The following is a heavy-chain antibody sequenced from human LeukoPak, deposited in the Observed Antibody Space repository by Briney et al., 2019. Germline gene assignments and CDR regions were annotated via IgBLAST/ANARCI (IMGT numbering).Heavy chain of an antibody. V-gene: IGHV3-30-3*02. Sequence: GGSLRLSCAASGFTFSSYAMHWVRQAPGRGLEWVAVISYDGSNKYYADSVKGRFTISRDNSKNTLYLQMNSLRAEDTAVYYCAKSEASVPAANGLDYWGQGTLVTVSS. CDR2: ISYDGSNK. J-gene: IGHJ4*02. D-gene: IGHD2-2*01. CDR1: GFTFSSYA. CDR3: AKSEASVPAANGLDY.